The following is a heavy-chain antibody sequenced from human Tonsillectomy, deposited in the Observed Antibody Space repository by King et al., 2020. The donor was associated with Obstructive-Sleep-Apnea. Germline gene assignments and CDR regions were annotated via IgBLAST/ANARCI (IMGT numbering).Heavy chain of an antibody. CDR3: TRDLYCGGDCPP. J-gene: IGHJ5*02. V-gene: IGHV1-3*01. Sequence: VQLVQSGAEVKKPGASVKVSCKASGYTFTTYAMHWVRQAPGHRLEWMGWINAGDCNTKYSQKFQGRVTITRDTSASTAYMELSSLRSEDTAVYYCTRDLYCGGDCPPWGQGTLVTVSS. CDR1: GYTFTTYA. D-gene: IGHD2-21*02. CDR2: INAGDCNT.